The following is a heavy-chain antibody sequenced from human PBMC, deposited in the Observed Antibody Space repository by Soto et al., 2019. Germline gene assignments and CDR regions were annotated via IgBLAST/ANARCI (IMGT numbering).Heavy chain of an antibody. V-gene: IGHV3-74*01. J-gene: IGHJ4*02. Sequence: EVQLVESGGGLVQPGGSLRLACAASGFTFSRNWMHWVRQAPGKGLVWVSRINRDGSTTSYADSVKGRFTISRDNAKNTLYLQMNSLGAEDTAVYYCTCTFDEWELLKYWGQGSLVTVSS. D-gene: IGHD1-26*01. CDR2: INRDGSTT. CDR3: TCTFDEWELLKY. CDR1: GFTFSRNW.